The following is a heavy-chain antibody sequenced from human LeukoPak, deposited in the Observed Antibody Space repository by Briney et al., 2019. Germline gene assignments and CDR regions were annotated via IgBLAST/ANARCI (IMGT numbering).Heavy chain of an antibody. CDR2: MSYTSSP. D-gene: IGHD3-10*01. J-gene: IGHJ4*02. CDR3: ARTPGRSSL. Sequence: RPSETLSLTCTVSGDSISSNTYSWGWIRQPPGKGLEWIGSMSYTSSPSYSPSLESRATISIDTSKNSFSLKLSSVTAADTAVYYCARTPGRSSLWGQGTLVTVSS. V-gene: IGHV4-39*02. CDR1: GDSISSNTYS.